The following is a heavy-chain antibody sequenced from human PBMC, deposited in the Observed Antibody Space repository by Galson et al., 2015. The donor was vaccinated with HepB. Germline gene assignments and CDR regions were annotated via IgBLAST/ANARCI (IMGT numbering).Heavy chain of an antibody. J-gene: IGHJ4*02. V-gene: IGHV3-15*07. CDR3: TRGGRGYSNGHPDY. CDR2: IKSETEGVTK. D-gene: IGHD5-18*01. Sequence: SLRLSCAASSFTFSNAWMNWVRQAPGKGLEWVGRIKSETEGVTKDYGAPVKGRFIISRDDSKSLAYLQMNSLKTEDTAVYYCTRGGRGYSNGHPDYWGQGTLVTVSS. CDR1: SFTFSNAW.